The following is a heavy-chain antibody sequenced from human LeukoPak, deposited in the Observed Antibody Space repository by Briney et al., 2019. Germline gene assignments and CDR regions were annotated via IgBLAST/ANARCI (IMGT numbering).Heavy chain of an antibody. J-gene: IGHJ3*02. CDR1: GGSISRSRYY. V-gene: IGHV4-39*02. CDR2: IHYTGST. CDR3: ARVTADAFDI. Sequence: PSETLSLTCTVSGGSISRSRYYWGRIRQPPGKGLEWIGSIHYTGSTYYNPSLKSRVTISVDTSKNQFSLKVNSVTAADTAVYYCARVTADAFDIWGQGTMVTVSS.